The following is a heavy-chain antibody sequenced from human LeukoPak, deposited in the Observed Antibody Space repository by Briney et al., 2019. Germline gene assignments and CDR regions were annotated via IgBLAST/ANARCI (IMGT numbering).Heavy chain of an antibody. CDR1: GYSISSSNR. Sequence: PSDTLSLTCAVSGYSISSSNRWGWIRQPPGKGLEWIGYIYYSGGTYYNPSLKSRVTMSVDTSKNQFSLKLSSVTAVDTAVYYCARVVPAAEITNWFDPWGQGTLVTVSS. J-gene: IGHJ5*02. V-gene: IGHV4-28*03. CDR3: ARVVPAAEITNWFDP. D-gene: IGHD2-2*01. CDR2: IYYSGGT.